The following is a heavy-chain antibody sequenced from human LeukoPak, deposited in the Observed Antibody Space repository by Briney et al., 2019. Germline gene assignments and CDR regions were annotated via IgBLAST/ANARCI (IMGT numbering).Heavy chain of an antibody. V-gene: IGHV3-21*01. CDR3: ARSEHSSSSFDY. CDR1: EFTFSSYS. J-gene: IGHJ4*02. D-gene: IGHD6-6*01. Sequence: GGSLRLSCAASEFTFSSYSMNWVRQAPGKGLEWVSYISSSSTHIYYADSVKGRFTISRDNARNSLYLQMNSLRAEDTAIYYCARSEHSSSSFDYWGQGTLVTVSS. CDR2: ISSSSTHI.